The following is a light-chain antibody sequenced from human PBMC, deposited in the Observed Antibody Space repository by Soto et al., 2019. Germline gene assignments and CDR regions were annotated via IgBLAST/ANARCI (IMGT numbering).Light chain of an antibody. V-gene: IGKV3-11*01. CDR2: DTS. CDR3: HQRNK. J-gene: IGKJ5*01. CDR1: QFLSSY. Sequence: LFTQSPATLPLSPGSRATLSCRASQFLSSYLAWYQQKPGQPPRLLIYDTSNRATGIPARFSGSRSGTDFTLTISSLEPEDFGVYFCHQRNKFGQGTRLENK.